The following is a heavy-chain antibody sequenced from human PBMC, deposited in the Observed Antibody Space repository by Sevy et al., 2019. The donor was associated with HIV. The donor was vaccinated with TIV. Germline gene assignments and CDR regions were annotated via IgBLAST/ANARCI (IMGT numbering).Heavy chain of an antibody. D-gene: IGHD3-9*01. V-gene: IGHV1-69*13. Sequence: ASVKVSCKASGGTVSSYAISWVRQAPGQGLEWMGRFIPISGTANYAQKFQGRVTITADESTSTVCMDLSRLKSEDSAVYYCASEPHYDILTGYYTLDYWGQGTLVTVSS. J-gene: IGHJ4*02. CDR3: ASEPHYDILTGYYTLDY. CDR1: GGTVSSYA. CDR2: FIPISGTA.